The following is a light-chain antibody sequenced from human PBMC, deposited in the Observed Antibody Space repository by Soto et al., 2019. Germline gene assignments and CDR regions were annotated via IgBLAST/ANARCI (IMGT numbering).Light chain of an antibody. V-gene: IGKV3D-15*01. Sequence: IVMTDAPSTLSVSPLEGATLSVMASQSVSSKLAWYQQKPGQAPRLLIYVASTRATGIPARFSGSGSGTEFTLITSSLQSEDSAVYYCQQYNSWLWTFGQGTKV. CDR3: QQYNSWLWT. CDR1: QSVSSK. CDR2: VAS. J-gene: IGKJ1*01.